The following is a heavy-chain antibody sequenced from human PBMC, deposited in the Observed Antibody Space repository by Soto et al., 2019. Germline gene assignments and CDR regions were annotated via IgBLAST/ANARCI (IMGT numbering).Heavy chain of an antibody. CDR3: AKGLRMVRGVIISYYFDY. D-gene: IGHD3-10*01. Sequence: EVQLLESGGGWVQPGGSLRLSCAASGFTFSSYAMSWDRQAPGKGLEWVSAISGSGGSTYYADSVKGRFTISRDNSKNTLYLQMNSLRAEDTAVYYCAKGLRMVRGVIISYYFDYWGQGTLVTVSS. V-gene: IGHV3-23*01. CDR2: ISGSGGST. J-gene: IGHJ4*02. CDR1: GFTFSSYA.